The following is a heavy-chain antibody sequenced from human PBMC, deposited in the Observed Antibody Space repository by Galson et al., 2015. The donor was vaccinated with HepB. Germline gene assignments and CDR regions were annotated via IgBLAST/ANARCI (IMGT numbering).Heavy chain of an antibody. CDR1: GFTFSSYA. Sequence: SLRLSCAASGFTFSSYAMSWVRQAPGKGLEWVSAISGSGGSTYYADSVKGRFTISRDNSKNTLYLQMNSLRAEDTAVYYCAKDRGDFWSGYLYYFDYWGQGTLVTVSS. CDR3: AKDRGDFWSGYLYYFDY. D-gene: IGHD3-3*01. J-gene: IGHJ4*02. V-gene: IGHV3-23*01. CDR2: ISGSGGST.